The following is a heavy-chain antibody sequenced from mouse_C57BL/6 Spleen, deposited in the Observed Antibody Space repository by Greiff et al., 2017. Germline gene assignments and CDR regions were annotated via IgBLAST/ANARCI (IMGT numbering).Heavy chain of an antibody. V-gene: IGHV1-18*01. J-gene: IGHJ3*01. CDR1: GYTFTDYN. CDR3: ARGQGNWGFAY. CDR2: INPNNGGT. D-gene: IGHD4-1*01. Sequence: VQLQQSGPELVKPGASVKIPCKASGYTFTDYNMDWVKQSHGKSLEWIGDINPNNGGTIYNQKFKGKATLTVDKSSSTAYMELRSLTSEDTAVYYCARGQGNWGFAYWGQGTLVTVSA.